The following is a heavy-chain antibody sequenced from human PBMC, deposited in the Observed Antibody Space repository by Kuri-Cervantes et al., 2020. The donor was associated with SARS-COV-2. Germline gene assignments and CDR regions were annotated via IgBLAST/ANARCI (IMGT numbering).Heavy chain of an antibody. D-gene: IGHD6-19*01. CDR3: VKSITVSGTGFDY. J-gene: IGHJ4*02. Sequence: GGSLRLSCTASGFTFSSYSMTWVRQAPGKGLEWVSSITTMGTYTDYADSVRGRFTISRDNAKTSVYLQMHSLRAEDTAVYYCVKSITVSGTGFDYWGQGALVTVDS. V-gene: IGHV3-21*01. CDR2: ITTMGTYT. CDR1: GFTFSSYS.